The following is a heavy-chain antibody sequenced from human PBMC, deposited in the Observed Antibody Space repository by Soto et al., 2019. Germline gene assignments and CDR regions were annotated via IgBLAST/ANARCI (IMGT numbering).Heavy chain of an antibody. CDR2: ISVFNGYA. Sequence: QVQLVQSGPELKKPGASVKVSCKTFGYSFHNSGISWVRQAPEQGLEWMGWISVFNGYAHYAQKFQGRVIMTADTFTNTAYMELRGLRSDDTAMYYCSKNGTTWFASWGQGSPVTVSS. D-gene: IGHD1-1*01. J-gene: IGHJ5*01. V-gene: IGHV1-18*01. CDR1: GYSFHNSG. CDR3: SKNGTTWFAS.